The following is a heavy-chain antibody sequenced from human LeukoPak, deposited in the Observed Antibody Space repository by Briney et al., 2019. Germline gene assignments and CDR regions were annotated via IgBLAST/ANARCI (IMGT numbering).Heavy chain of an antibody. V-gene: IGHV4-34*01. J-gene: IGHJ4*02. CDR2: INHSGST. CDR1: GGSFSGYY. Sequence: SETLSLTCAVYGGSFSGYYWSWIRQPPGKGLEWIGEINHSGSTNYNPSLKSRVTISVDTSKNQFSLKLSSVTAADTAVYYCAIRGVTTQIDYWGQGTLVTVSS. D-gene: IGHD3-10*01. CDR3: AIRGVTTQIDY.